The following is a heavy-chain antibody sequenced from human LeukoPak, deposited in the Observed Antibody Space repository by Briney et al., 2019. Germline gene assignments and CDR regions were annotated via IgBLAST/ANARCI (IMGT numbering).Heavy chain of an antibody. J-gene: IGHJ3*02. CDR1: GYSISSGYY. D-gene: IGHD3-3*01. V-gene: IGHV4-38-2*01. CDR3: ARRGEFMYYDFWSGYLDAFDI. Sequence: SETLYLTCAVSGYSISSGYYWGWIRQPPGKGLEWIGSIYHSGSTYYNPSLKSRVTISVDTSKNQFSLKLSSVTAADTAVYYCARRGEFMYYDFWSGYLDAFDIWGQGTMVTVSS. CDR2: IYHSGST.